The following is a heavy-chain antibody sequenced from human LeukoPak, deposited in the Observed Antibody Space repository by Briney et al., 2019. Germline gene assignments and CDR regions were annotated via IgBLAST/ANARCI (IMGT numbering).Heavy chain of an antibody. CDR1: GYSLTRYG. CDR2: ISAYNGNT. D-gene: IGHD1-1*01. CDR3: ARQNLNWKGNYCDQDYMDV. Sequence: GASEKVSCKASGYSLTRYGISWVRQAPSQGLQWMGWISAYNGNTNFAQKIQGRITRATKTSTSTAYMELRNLRSDATAVYYCARQNLNWKGNYCDQDYMDVWGKGTTVTVSS. V-gene: IGHV1-18*01. J-gene: IGHJ6*03.